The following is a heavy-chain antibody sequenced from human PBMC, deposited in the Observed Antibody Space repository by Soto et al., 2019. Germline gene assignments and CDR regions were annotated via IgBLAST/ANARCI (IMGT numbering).Heavy chain of an antibody. J-gene: IGHJ5*02. V-gene: IGHV4-61*01. Sequence: QVQLQESGPGLVKPSETLSLTCTVSGGSVSSGSYYWSWIRQPPGKGLEWIGYIYYSGSNNYNTSIKSRVTISVDTSKNQFSLKLSSVTAADTAVYYCARLRSYGSLRWFDPWGQGTLVTVSS. CDR1: GGSVSSGSYY. D-gene: IGHD5-18*01. CDR3: ARLRSYGSLRWFDP. CDR2: IYYSGSN.